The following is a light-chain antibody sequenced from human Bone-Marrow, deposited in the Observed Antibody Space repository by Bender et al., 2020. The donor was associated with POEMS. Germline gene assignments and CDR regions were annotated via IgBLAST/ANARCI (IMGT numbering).Light chain of an antibody. CDR3: SSYAGSNFYV. CDR2: EVT. J-gene: IGLJ1*01. Sequence: QSALTQPPSASGSPGQSVTISCTGTRSDIGNYNFVSWYQQYPGKAPKLIIYEVTKRPSGVPARFSGSKSATTASLTISGLQPEDEADYFCSSYAGSNFYVFGSGTKVTVL. V-gene: IGLV2-8*01. CDR1: RSDIGNYNF.